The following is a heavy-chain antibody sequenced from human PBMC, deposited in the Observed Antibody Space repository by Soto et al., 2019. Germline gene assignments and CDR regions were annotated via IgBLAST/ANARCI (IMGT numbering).Heavy chain of an antibody. Sequence: PSETLSLTCAVYGGSFSGYYWSWIRQPPGKGLEWIGEINHSGSTNYNPSLKSRVTMSVDTSTNQFSLKLNSVTAADTAVYYCTRHEGGAAADRPLDYWGQGTLVSVAS. CDR3: TRHEGGAAADRPLDY. CDR2: INHSGST. V-gene: IGHV4-34*01. J-gene: IGHJ4*02. CDR1: GGSFSGYY. D-gene: IGHD6-13*01.